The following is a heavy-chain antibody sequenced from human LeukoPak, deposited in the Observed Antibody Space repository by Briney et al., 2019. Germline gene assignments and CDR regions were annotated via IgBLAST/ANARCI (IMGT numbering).Heavy chain of an antibody. J-gene: IGHJ4*02. CDR1: RGSISSYY. CDR3: ARHGDTAGAVTPFDY. V-gene: IGHV4-59*08. D-gene: IGHD6-13*01. CDR2: IYYSGST. Sequence: SETLSLTCTVSRGSISSYYWSWIRQPPGKGLEWIGYIYYSGSTNYNPSLKSRVTISVETSKNQFSLKLSSVTAADTAVYYCARHGDTAGAVTPFDYWGQGTLVTVSS.